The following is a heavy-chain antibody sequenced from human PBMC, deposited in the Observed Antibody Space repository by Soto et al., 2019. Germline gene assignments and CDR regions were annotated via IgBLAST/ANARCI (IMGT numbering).Heavy chain of an antibody. CDR2: IYSGGYT. CDR1: GFTVSNNY. CDR3: ATPPGGGGY. J-gene: IGHJ4*02. V-gene: IGHV3-53*01. Sequence: EVQLVESGGGLIQPGGSLRLSCAVSGFTVSNNYMSWVRQAPGKGLEGVSVIYSGGYTAYGDSVKGRFTISRDNSKNKIYLKKNSRGADGPAVYFFATPPGGGGYWGQGTLVTVSS. D-gene: IGHD3-10*01.